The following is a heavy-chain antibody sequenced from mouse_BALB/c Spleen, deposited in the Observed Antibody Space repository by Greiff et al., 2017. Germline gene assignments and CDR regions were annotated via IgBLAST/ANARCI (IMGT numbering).Heavy chain of an antibody. D-gene: IGHD1-1*01. CDR3: ARKVGYGYAMDY. CDR1: GFTFSSFG. CDR2: ISSGSSTI. J-gene: IGHJ4*01. Sequence: EVKVVESGGGLVQPGGSRKLSCAASGFTFSSFGMHWVRQAPEKGLEWVAYISSGSSTIYYADTVKGRFTISRDNPKNTLFLQMTSLRSEDTAMYYCARKVGYGYAMDYWGQGTSVTVSS. V-gene: IGHV5-17*02.